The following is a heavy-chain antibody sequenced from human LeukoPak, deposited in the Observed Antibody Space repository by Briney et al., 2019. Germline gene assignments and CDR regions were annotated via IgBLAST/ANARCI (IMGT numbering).Heavy chain of an antibody. J-gene: IGHJ3*02. CDR1: GGSISTSSYY. Sequence: SEPLSLTCTVPGGSISTSSYYWGWIRQPPGKGLEWTGSIYYRGTTYFTPSLQSRVTISVDTSKNQFSLKLSSVTAADTAVYYCARKIPFGSGIYYSYDAFVMWGQGTMVTVSS. CDR3: ARKIPFGSGIYYSYDAFVM. CDR2: IYYRGTT. V-gene: IGHV4-39*01. D-gene: IGHD3-10*01.